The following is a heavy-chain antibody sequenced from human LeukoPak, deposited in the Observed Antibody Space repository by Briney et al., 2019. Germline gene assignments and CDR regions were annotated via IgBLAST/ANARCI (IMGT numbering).Heavy chain of an antibody. CDR2: INSDGSST. V-gene: IGHV3-74*01. J-gene: IGHJ6*02. Sequence: GGSLRLSCAASGFTFSSYSMNWVRQAPGKGLVRVSRINSDGSSTSYADSVKGRFTISRDNAKNTLYLQMNSLRAEDTAVYYCARVGPISPYCGGDCYSDSDSYYGMDVWGQGTTVTVSS. D-gene: IGHD2-21*02. CDR3: ARVGPISPYCGGDCYSDSDSYYGMDV. CDR1: GFTFSSYS.